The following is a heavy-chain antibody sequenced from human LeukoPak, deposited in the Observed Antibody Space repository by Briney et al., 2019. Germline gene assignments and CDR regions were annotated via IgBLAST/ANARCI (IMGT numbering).Heavy chain of an antibody. CDR2: INPSGGST. J-gene: IGHJ4*02. D-gene: IGHD6-13*01. CDR3: ARASYSSSWYVESYSSFDY. Sequence: ASVKVSCKASGYTFTSYYMHWVRQAPGQGLEWMGIINPSGGSTSYAQKFQGRVTMTRDTSTSTVYMELSSLRSEDTAVYYCARASYSSSWYVESYSSFDYWGQGTLVTVSS. V-gene: IGHV1-46*01. CDR1: GYTFTSYY.